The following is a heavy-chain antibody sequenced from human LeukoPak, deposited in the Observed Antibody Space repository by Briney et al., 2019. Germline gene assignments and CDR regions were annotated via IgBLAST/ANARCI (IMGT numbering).Heavy chain of an antibody. D-gene: IGHD1-7*01. CDR3: ATEPRWELYSFDI. CDR2: ISTDGNNK. V-gene: IGHV3-30*03. CDR1: GFTFSNYG. Sequence: GGSLRLSCAASGFTFSNYGLHWVRQAPGKGLEWVALISTDGNNKNYIDSVKGRFTISRDNSKNTLYLQMNSLRAEDTAAYYCATEPRWELYSFDIWGQGTMVTVSS. J-gene: IGHJ3*02.